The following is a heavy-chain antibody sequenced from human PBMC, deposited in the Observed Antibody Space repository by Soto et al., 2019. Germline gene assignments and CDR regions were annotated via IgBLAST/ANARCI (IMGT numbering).Heavy chain of an antibody. CDR3: AHRREAEAGSLFDY. V-gene: IGHV2-5*02. CDR1: GFSLSTTGVG. Sequence: QITLKESGPTLVKPTQTLTLTCTFSGFSLSTTGVGVGWIRQPPGKALEWLALIYWDDDQRYSPSLKSRLTITKGTSKNPVVLTMTNMDPMRTATYYCAHRREAEAGSLFDYWGQGTLVNVSS. D-gene: IGHD6-19*01. J-gene: IGHJ4*02. CDR2: IYWDDDQ.